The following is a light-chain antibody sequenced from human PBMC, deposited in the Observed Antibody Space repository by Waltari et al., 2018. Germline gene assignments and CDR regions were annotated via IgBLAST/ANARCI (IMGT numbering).Light chain of an antibody. Sequence: QSILAQPPSVSGAPGLPVTLPCPVNSSNIGAGSDLHWYQHLPGTAPKLLIFANSNRPSGVPDRFSGTKSAASASLAIIGLQTEDEGDYYCQSYDSRLSARVFGGGTRLTVL. V-gene: IGLV1-40*01. CDR1: SSNIGAGSD. J-gene: IGLJ3*02. CDR2: ANS. CDR3: QSYDSRLSARV.